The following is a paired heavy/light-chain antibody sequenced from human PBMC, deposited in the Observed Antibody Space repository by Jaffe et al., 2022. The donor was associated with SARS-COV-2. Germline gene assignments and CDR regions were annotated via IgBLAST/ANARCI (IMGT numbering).Light chain of an antibody. CDR3: SSRDISGNYLV. Sequence: SSELTQDPAVSVAVGQTVRITCQGDSLRIYYATWYQQKPGQAPVLVIYGKRSRPSGIPDRFSGSSSGNTTSLTITGAQAEDEADYYCSSRDISGNYLVFGGGTKLTV. CDR1: SLRIYY. J-gene: IGLJ2*01. V-gene: IGLV3-19*01. CDR2: GKR.
Heavy chain of an antibody. V-gene: IGHV3-21*01. CDR2: ISSSSSYI. D-gene: IGHD2-15*01. CDR1: GFTFSTYT. CDR3: AREEVDDVFDL. J-gene: IGHJ3*01. Sequence: EVQLVESGGGLVKPGGSLRLSCAASGFTFSTYTMNWVRQAPGKGLEWVSSISSSSSYIYYADSLKGRFTISRDNAKNSLYLYINTLRAEDTAIYYCAREEVDDVFDLWGQGTMVTVSS.